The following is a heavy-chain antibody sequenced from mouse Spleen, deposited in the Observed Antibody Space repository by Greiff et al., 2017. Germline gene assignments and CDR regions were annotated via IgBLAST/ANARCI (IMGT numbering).Heavy chain of an antibody. CDR3: TMGYGSSLYAMDY. J-gene: IGHJ4*01. D-gene: IGHD1-1*01. CDR1: GYTFTSYY. Sequence: VQLQQSGAELVKPGASVKLSCKASGYTFTSYYMYWVKQRPGQGLEWIGEINPSNGGTNFNEKFKSKATLTVDKSSSTAYMQLSSLTSEDSAVYYCTMGYGSSLYAMDYWGQGTSVTVSS. V-gene: IGHV1S81*02. CDR2: INPSNGGT.